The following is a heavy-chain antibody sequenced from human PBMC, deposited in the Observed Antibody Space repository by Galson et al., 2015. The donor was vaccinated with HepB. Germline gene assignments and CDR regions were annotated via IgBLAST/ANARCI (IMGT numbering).Heavy chain of an antibody. CDR2: ISGSGDRT. Sequence: SLRLSCAASGFTFSSYTLSWVRQAPGKGLEWVSGISGSGDRTYYTDSVKGRFTISRDNSKNKVYLQMNSLRDEDTAVYYCAKVRNVLRFLEWFHDYWGQGILVTVSS. CDR3: AKVRNVLRFLEWFHDY. V-gene: IGHV3-23*01. J-gene: IGHJ4*02. D-gene: IGHD3-3*01. CDR1: GFTFSSYT.